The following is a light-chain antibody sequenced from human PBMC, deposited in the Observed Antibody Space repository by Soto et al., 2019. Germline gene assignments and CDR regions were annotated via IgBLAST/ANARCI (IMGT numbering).Light chain of an antibody. Sequence: QSALTQAASVSGSPGQSITISCTGTSSDVGGYNYVSWYQQHPGKAPKLMIYEVSNRPSGVSNRFSGSKSGNTASLTISGLQAEDEADYYCSSYTSSSIRVFGGGTKLTVL. CDR1: SSDVGGYNY. V-gene: IGLV2-14*01. CDR3: SSYTSSSIRV. CDR2: EVS. J-gene: IGLJ3*02.